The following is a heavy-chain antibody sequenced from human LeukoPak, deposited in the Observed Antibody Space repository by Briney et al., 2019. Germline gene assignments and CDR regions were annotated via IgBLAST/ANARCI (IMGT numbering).Heavy chain of an antibody. V-gene: IGHV3-23*01. CDR2: ISGSGGST. Sequence: GGSLRLSCAASGFIFSSYAMSWVRQAPGKGLEWVLGISGSGGSTYYADSVKGRFTISRDNSKNTLYLQMNSLRAEDTAVYYCAKELGYNRFDFDYWGQGTLVTVSS. J-gene: IGHJ4*02. CDR1: GFIFSSYA. CDR3: AKELGYNRFDFDY. D-gene: IGHD6-13*01.